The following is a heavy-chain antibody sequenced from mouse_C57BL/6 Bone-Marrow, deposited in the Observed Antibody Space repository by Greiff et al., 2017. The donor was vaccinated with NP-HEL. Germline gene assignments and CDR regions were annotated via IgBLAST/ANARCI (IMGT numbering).Heavy chain of an antibody. Sequence: VQLQQSGPELVKPGASVNLFCKASGYTFTSFDINWVKQRPGPGLEWIGWIYPRDGSTKYNEKFKGKATLTVDTSSGTAYMELHSLTSEDSAVYFGARRDWDDFDYWGQGTTLTVSS. D-gene: IGHD4-1*01. CDR1: GYTFTSFD. J-gene: IGHJ2*01. CDR3: ARRDWDDFDY. CDR2: IYPRDGST. V-gene: IGHV1-85*01.